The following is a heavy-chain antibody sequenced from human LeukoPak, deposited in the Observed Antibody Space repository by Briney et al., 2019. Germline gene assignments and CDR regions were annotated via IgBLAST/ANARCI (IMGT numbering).Heavy chain of an antibody. D-gene: IGHD3-22*01. CDR3: AKGLHYYDSSGQLAEYFQH. CDR1: GFTFSSYA. J-gene: IGHJ1*01. Sequence: GGSLRLSCAASGFTFSSYAMSWVRQAPGKGLEWVAVISYDGSNKYYADSVKGRFTISRDNSKNTLYLQMNSLRAEDTAVYYCAKGLHYYDSSGQLAEYFQHWGQGTLVTVSS. CDR2: ISYDGSNK. V-gene: IGHV3-30*18.